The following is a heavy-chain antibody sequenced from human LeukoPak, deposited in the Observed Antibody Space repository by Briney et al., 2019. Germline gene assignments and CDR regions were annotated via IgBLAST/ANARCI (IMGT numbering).Heavy chain of an antibody. CDR1: GFIFSQYS. CDR2: IRSSSET. CDR3: ARDPNIVVVPAAINYYGMDV. J-gene: IGHJ6*02. D-gene: IGHD2-2*01. Sequence: PGGSLRLSCAASGFIFSQYSMNWVRQAPGKGLEWVSHIRSSSETFYADSVKGRFTISRDNAKNSLYLQMNSLRAEDTAVYYCARDPNIVVVPAAINYYGMDVWGQGTTVTVSS. V-gene: IGHV3-48*01.